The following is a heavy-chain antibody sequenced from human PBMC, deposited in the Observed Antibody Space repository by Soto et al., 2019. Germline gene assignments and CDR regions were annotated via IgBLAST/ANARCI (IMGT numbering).Heavy chain of an antibody. Sequence: QLQLQESGPGLVKPSEILSLTCTVSGGSISSSCCYWGWIRQPPRKGLEWIGTIYYSGSTYYNPTRQSRGTLSADTSKTQFSLRLTSATAADTAVYYCARLYASGTYFVDYWGQGTLVTVSS. CDR1: GGSISSSCCY. V-gene: IGHV4-39*01. CDR3: ARLYASGTYFVDY. J-gene: IGHJ4*01. CDR2: IYYSGST. D-gene: IGHD3-10*01.